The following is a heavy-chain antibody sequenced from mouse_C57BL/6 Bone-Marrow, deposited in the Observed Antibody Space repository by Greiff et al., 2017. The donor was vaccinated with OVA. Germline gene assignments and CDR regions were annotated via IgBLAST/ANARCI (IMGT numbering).Heavy chain of an antibody. D-gene: IGHD2-4*01. CDR3: AREVYYDYDVGWYFDV. CDR2: IYPGSGST. Sequence: QVHVKQPGAELVKPGASVKMSCKASGYTFTSYWITWVKQRPGQGLEWIGDIYPGSGSTNYNEKFKSKATLTVDTSSSTASMQLSSLTSEDSAVYYCAREVYYDYDVGWYFDVWGTGTTVTVSS. J-gene: IGHJ1*03. V-gene: IGHV1-55*01. CDR1: GYTFTSYW.